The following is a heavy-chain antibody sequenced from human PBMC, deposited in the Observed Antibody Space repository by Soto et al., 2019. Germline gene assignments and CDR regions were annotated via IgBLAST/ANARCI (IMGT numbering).Heavy chain of an antibody. CDR3: ARAPVGLDTISYFDY. CDR1: GDSVSSSVVH. Sequence: SDTLSLTSTGSGDSVSSSVVHWAWLRRPPGEGLEWIGDIYNGGSTYYRPSLESRMHMSLDATRSHYSLRLTSVTAADTAVYFCARAPVGLDTISYFDYWGQGKLVPVSS. CDR2: IYNGGST. J-gene: IGHJ4*02. V-gene: IGHV4-30-4*02. D-gene: IGHD3-3*01.